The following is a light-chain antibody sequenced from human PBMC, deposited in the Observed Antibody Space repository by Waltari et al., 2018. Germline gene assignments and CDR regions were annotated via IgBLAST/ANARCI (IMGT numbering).Light chain of an antibody. J-gene: IGKJ4*01. V-gene: IGKV4-1*01. CDR2: ATS. Sequence: DIVMTQSPDSLAVSLGERATINCKSSQSVFYSARNKNYLSWYQQKPGQPPKLLIYATSTRESRVPDRFSGSGSGTDFTLTISSLQAEDVAVYFCHQYYTYPLTFGGGT. CDR1: QSVFYSARNKNY. CDR3: HQYYTYPLT.